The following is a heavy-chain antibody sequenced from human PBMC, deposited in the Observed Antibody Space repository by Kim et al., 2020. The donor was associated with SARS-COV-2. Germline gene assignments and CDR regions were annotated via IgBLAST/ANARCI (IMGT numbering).Heavy chain of an antibody. Sequence: ANTMEGQFTITRDNSTNALYLQMNSLGAGDTAVYYCARGGVLGSSRSVGVDYWGQGTLVTVSS. CDR3: ARGGVLGSSRSVGVDY. J-gene: IGHJ4*02. V-gene: IGHV3-33*01. D-gene: IGHD6-6*01.